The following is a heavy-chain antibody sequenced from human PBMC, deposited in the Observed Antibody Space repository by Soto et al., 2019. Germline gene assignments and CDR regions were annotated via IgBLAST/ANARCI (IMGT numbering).Heavy chain of an antibody. D-gene: IGHD6-13*01. CDR2: ISYDGSNK. CDR3: ARECIAAADDAFDI. J-gene: IGHJ3*02. V-gene: IGHV3-30*04. Sequence: GGSLRLSCAASGFTFSSYAMHWVRQAPGKGLEWVAVISYDGSNKYYADSVKVRFTISRDNSKNTLYLQMNSLRAEDTAVYYCARECIAAADDAFDIWGQGTMVTVSS. CDR1: GFTFSSYA.